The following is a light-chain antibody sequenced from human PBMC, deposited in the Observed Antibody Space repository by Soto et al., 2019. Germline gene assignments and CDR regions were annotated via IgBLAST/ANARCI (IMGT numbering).Light chain of an antibody. CDR2: DAS. CDR3: QHLGT. J-gene: IGKJ1*01. CDR1: QSISSW. Sequence: DIQMTQSPSTLSASVGDRVTITCRASQSISSWLAWYQQKPGKAPKLLIYDASSLESGVPSRFSGSGSGTEFTLTISSLQPDDFATYHCQHLGTFGQETKVEIK. V-gene: IGKV1-5*01.